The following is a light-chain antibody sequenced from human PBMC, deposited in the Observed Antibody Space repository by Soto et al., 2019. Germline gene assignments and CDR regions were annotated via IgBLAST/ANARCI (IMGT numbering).Light chain of an antibody. CDR3: ISYTGTSTPYV. V-gene: IGLV2-14*01. CDR2: EIN. CDR1: SSDIGTYHY. Sequence: QSALTQPASVSGSPGQSITISCTGTSSDIGTYHYVSWYQQHPGKAPKLMIYEINNRPSGVSNRFSGSKSGNTASLTISGLQAEDAADYYCISYTGTSTPYVFGTGTKLTVL. J-gene: IGLJ1*01.